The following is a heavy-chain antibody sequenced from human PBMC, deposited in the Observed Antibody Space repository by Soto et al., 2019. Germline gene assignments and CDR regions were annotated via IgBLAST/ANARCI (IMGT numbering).Heavy chain of an antibody. CDR3: ARTDIVLVSHGGLFDP. Sequence: SVNVSCKASGCSFSSYAISWVRQAPGQGLEWMGGIIPIFGTANYAQKFQGRVTITADESTSTAYMELSSLRSGDTAVYYCARTDIVLVSHGGLFDPWGQGTLVTVSS. J-gene: IGHJ5*02. CDR1: GCSFSSYA. V-gene: IGHV1-69*13. CDR2: IIPIFGTA. D-gene: IGHD2-2*01.